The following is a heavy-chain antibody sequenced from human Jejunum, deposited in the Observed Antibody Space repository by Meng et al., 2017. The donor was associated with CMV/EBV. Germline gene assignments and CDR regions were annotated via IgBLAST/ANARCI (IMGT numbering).Heavy chain of an antibody. Sequence: LSCVVSGLTFSTYAMNWVRQAPGRGLEWVSGITSDGAPYYADSVKGRFTISRDNSKSTHYLQLSSLRAEDTAPYYCTSGRPGDFGHWAQGTLVTVSS. J-gene: IGHJ4*02. CDR2: ITSDGAP. V-gene: IGHV3-23*01. CDR3: TSGRPGDFGH. D-gene: IGHD1-1*01. CDR1: GLTFSTYA.